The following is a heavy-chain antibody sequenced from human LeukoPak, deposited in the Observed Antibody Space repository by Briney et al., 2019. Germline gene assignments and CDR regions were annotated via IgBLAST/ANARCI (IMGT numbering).Heavy chain of an antibody. V-gene: IGHV4-59*01. CDR3: ARARRYYDNSGYFDY. CDR2: IDYSGST. D-gene: IGHD3-22*01. J-gene: IGHJ4*02. Sequence: SETLSLTCTVSGGSISSDYWSWIRQPPGKGLEWIGYIDYSGSTNYNSSLKSRVTISVDTSRTQLSLKLKSVTAADAAVYYCARARRYYDNSGYFDYWGQGTLVTVSS. CDR1: GGSISSDY.